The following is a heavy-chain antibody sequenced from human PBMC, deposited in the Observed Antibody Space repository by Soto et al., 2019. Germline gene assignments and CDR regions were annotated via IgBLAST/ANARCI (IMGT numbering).Heavy chain of an antibody. CDR3: AKGSSTSSSLFDY. J-gene: IGHJ4*02. CDR2: ISGSGGST. D-gene: IGHD2-2*01. V-gene: IGHV3-23*01. CDR1: GFTFSSYA. Sequence: EVQLLESGGGLVQPGGSLRLSCAASGFTFSSYAMSWVRQAPGKGLEWVSAISGSGGSTYYADSVKGRFTISRDNSKNTLYLQMTILSAEDTAVYYCAKGSSTSSSLFDYWGQGTLVTVSS.